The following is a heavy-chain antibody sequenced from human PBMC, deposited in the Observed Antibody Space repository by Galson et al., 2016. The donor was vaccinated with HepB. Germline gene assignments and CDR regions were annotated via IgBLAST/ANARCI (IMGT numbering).Heavy chain of an antibody. CDR2: IVAGNGDT. CDR3: ARDGGSGWSRLW. D-gene: IGHD6-19*01. J-gene: IGHJ4*02. CDR1: GVTFSTSA. V-gene: IGHV1-58*01. Sequence: SVKVSCKASGVTFSTSAVQWVRQARGQHLEWIGWIVAGNGDTKYAQKFQERVTITRDMSTRTAHMELSSLRSEDTAVYYCARDGGSGWSRLWWGQGTLVAVSS.